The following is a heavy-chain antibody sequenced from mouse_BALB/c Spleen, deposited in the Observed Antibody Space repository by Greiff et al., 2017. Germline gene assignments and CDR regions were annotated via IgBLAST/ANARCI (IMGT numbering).Heavy chain of an antibody. D-gene: IGHD2-3*01. J-gene: IGHJ3*01. CDR3: GDGYGAWFAY. CDR2: INPYNGDT. Sequence: EVKLMESGPELVKPGASVKISCKASGYSFTGYFMNWVKQSHGKSLEWIGRINPYNGDTFYNQKFKGKATLTVDKSSSTAHMELLSLTSEDSAVYYCGDGYGAWFAYWGQGTLVTVSA. V-gene: IGHV1-37*01. CDR1: GYSFTGYF.